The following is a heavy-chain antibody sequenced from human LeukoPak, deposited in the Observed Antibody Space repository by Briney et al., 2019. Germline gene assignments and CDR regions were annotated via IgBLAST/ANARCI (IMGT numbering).Heavy chain of an antibody. Sequence: GGSLRLSCSASGFTFSSFWMHWVRQVPGKGLVWVSRINLDGRGTTYADSVKGRFTISRDNAKNTLYLQMNSLRDEDTGVYYCARDQRGNWNDTPRYWGQGTLVTVSS. CDR1: GFTFSSFW. CDR3: ARDQRGNWNDTPRY. CDR2: INLDGRGT. V-gene: IGHV3-74*01. J-gene: IGHJ4*02. D-gene: IGHD1-1*01.